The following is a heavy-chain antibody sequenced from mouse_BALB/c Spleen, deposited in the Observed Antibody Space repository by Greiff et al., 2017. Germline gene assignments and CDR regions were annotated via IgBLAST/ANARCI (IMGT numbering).Heavy chain of an antibody. D-gene: IGHD1-1*01. V-gene: IGHV1S56*01. CDR3: ARLDYGSSPYAMDY. CDR1: GYTFTSYY. CDR2: IYPGNVNT. Sequence: VQLQQSGPELVKPGASVRISCKASGYTFTSYYIHWVKQRPGQGLEWIGWIYPGNVNTKYNEKFKGKATLTADKSSSTAYMQLSSLTSEDSAVYFCARLDYGSSPYAMDYWGQGTSVTVSS. J-gene: IGHJ4*01.